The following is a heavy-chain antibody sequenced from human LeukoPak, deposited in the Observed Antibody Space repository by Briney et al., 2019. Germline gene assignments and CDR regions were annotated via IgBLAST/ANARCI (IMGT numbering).Heavy chain of an antibody. J-gene: IGHJ4*02. Sequence: GGSLRLSCAASGFTFDDYAMHWVRQVPGKGLEWVSLITGDGGRTYYADSVKGRFTISRDNSRNSLYLQMNSLRTEDTALYYCAKDMGAVAGLGFSDYWGQGTLVTVSS. D-gene: IGHD6-19*01. CDR2: ITGDGGRT. V-gene: IGHV3-43*02. CDR3: AKDMGAVAGLGFSDY. CDR1: GFTFDDYA.